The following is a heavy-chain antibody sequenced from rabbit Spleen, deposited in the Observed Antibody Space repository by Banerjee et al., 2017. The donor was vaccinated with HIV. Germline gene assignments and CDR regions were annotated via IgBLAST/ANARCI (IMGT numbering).Heavy chain of an antibody. V-gene: IGHV1S45*01. D-gene: IGHD1-1*01. J-gene: IGHJ4*01. CDR2: IYADSSGSI. CDR1: GVSFSSGFD. Sequence: QEQLVESGGGLVQPEGSLTLTCKASGVSFSSGFDMCWVRQAPGKGLECIACIYADSSGSIYYANWAKGRFSISRTSSTTVTLRMTSLTAADTATYFCARDLVGVIGWNFYLWGSGTLVTVS. CDR3: ARDLVGVIGWNFYL.